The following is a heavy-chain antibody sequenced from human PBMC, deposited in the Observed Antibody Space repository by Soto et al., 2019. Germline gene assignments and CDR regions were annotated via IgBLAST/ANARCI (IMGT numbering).Heavy chain of an antibody. CDR3: AKDTGITMVRGVPNWFDP. Sequence: GGSLRLSCAASGFTFSSYAMSWVRQAPGKGLEWVSAISGSGGSTYYADSVKGRFTISRDNSKNTLYLQMNSLRAEDTALFYFAKDTGITMVRGVPNWFDPWGQGTLVTVSS. CDR2: ISGSGGST. J-gene: IGHJ5*02. D-gene: IGHD3-10*01. CDR1: GFTFSSYA. V-gene: IGHV3-23*01.